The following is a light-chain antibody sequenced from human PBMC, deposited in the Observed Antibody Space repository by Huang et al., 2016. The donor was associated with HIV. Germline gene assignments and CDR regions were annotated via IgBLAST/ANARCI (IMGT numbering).Light chain of an antibody. CDR1: QDITNH. J-gene: IGKJ4*01. Sequence: DIQTTQSPSSLSASVGDRVTITCQASQDITNHLNWYQQKPGKAPNLLIYDASTLESGVPSRFSGSASGTNFTFTIASLQPEDVATYYCQQYDDLHLSFGGGTKVEIK. CDR2: DAS. V-gene: IGKV1-33*01. CDR3: QQYDDLHLS.